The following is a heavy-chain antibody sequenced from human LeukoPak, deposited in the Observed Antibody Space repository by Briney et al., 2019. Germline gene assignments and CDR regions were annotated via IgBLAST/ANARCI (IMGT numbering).Heavy chain of an antibody. CDR2: ISSSSSYI. V-gene: IGHV3-21*01. D-gene: IGHD3-10*02. J-gene: IGHJ4*02. CDR3: ASMLGDHFDY. Sequence: GGSLRLSCAASGFTFSSCSMNWVRQAPGKGREWVSSISSSSSYIYYADSVKGRFTISRDNAKNSLYLQMNSLRAEDTAVYYCASMLGDHFDYWGQGTLVTVSS. CDR1: GFTFSSCS.